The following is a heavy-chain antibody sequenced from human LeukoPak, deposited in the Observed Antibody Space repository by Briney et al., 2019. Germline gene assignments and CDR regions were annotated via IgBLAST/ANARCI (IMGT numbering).Heavy chain of an antibody. CDR3: AKDNKSYYGSGSYTSLDY. Sequence: PGRSLRLSCAASGFTFDDYAMHWVRQAPGKGLEWVSGISWNSGSIGYADSVKGRFTISRDNAKNSLYLQMNSLRAEDTALYYCAKDNKSYYGSGSYTSLDYWGQGTLVTVSS. D-gene: IGHD3-10*01. CDR2: ISWNSGSI. CDR1: GFTFDDYA. J-gene: IGHJ4*02. V-gene: IGHV3-9*01.